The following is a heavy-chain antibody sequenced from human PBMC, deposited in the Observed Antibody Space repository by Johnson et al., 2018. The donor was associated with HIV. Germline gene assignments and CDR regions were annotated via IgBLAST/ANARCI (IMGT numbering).Heavy chain of an antibody. J-gene: IGHJ3*02. D-gene: IGHD5-12*01. CDR2: ISYDGSNK. CDR3: ARVKVATMNAFDI. Sequence: QVHLVESGGGVVQPGRSLRLSCAASGFTFSSYAMHWVRQAPGKGLEWVAVISYDGSNKYYADSVKGRFTISRDNSKNTLYLQMNSLRAEDTAVYYCARVKVATMNAFDIWGQGPMVTVSS. V-gene: IGHV3-30-3*01. CDR1: GFTFSSYA.